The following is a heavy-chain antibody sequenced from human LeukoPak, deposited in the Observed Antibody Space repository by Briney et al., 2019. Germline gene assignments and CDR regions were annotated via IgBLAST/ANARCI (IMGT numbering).Heavy chain of an antibody. Sequence: ASVRVSCKASGYTFTGYYMHWVRQAPGQGLEWMGWINPNSGGTNYAQKFQGWVTMTRDTSISTAYMELSRLRSDDTAVYYCARGDGSTDYYYYGMDVWGQGTTVTVSS. CDR3: ARGDGSTDYYYYGMDV. V-gene: IGHV1-2*04. CDR2: INPNSGGT. CDR1: GYTFTGYY. J-gene: IGHJ6*02. D-gene: IGHD5-24*01.